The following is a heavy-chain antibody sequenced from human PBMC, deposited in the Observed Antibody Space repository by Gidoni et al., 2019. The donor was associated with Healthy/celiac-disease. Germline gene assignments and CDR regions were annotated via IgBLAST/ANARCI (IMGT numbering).Heavy chain of an antibody. J-gene: IGHJ6*02. CDR1: GFTFSSYA. CDR3: ARDGISSSWYRYYGMDV. V-gene: IGHV3-30*01. Sequence: QVQLVESGGGVVQPGRSLRLSCAASGFTFSSYAMHWVRQAPGKGLEWVAVISYDGSNKYYADSVKGRFTISRDNSKNTLYLQMNSLRAEDTAVYYCARDGISSSWYRYYGMDVWGQGTTVTVSS. D-gene: IGHD6-13*01. CDR2: ISYDGSNK.